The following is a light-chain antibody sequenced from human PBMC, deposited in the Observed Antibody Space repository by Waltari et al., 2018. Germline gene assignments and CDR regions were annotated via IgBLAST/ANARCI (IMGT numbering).Light chain of an antibody. Sequence: QSALTQPRSVSGSPGQSVTISCPGTSMAVGGYDYVSWYHHHPGKPPKLMICDVTKRPSGVPDRFSGSKSGNTASLTISGLQAEDEADYYCCSYAGSYTHVVFGGGTKLTVL. CDR3: CSYAGSYTHVV. V-gene: IGLV2-11*01. J-gene: IGLJ2*01. CDR2: DVT. CDR1: SMAVGGYDY.